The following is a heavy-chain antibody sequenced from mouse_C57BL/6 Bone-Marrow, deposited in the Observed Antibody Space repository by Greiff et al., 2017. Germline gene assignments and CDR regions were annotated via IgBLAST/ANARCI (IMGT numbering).Heavy chain of an antibody. D-gene: IGHD1-1*01. Sequence: QVQLQQSGPELVKPGASVKISCKASGYSFTSYYIHWVKQRPGQGLEWIGWIYPGSGNTKYNEKFKGKATLTADTSSSTAYMQLSSLTSEDSAVYYCARSDYYGSKGYFDYWGQGTTLTVSS. CDR3: ARSDYYGSKGYFDY. CDR1: GYSFTSYY. V-gene: IGHV1-66*01. J-gene: IGHJ2*01. CDR2: IYPGSGNT.